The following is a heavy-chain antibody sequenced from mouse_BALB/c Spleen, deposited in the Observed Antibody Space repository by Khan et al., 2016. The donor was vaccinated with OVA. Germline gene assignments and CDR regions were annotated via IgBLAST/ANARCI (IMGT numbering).Heavy chain of an antibody. CDR2: IWSGGST. V-gene: IGHV2-9*02. CDR3: ARDGVRFYCAMDH. Sequence: QVQLKEPGPGPAAPSQSLSITCTVSGFSLSSHGVHWVRQPPGKGLEWPGVIWSGGSTNYNSALMSRLSISKDNSKSHVFLKMNMLQTDDTAVYYCARDGVRFYCAMDHWGRGTSVTVSS. CDR1: GFSLSSHG. J-gene: IGHJ4*01. D-gene: IGHD2-5*01.